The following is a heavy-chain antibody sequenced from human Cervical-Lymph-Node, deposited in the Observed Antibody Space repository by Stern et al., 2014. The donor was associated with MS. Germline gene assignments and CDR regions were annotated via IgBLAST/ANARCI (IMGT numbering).Heavy chain of an antibody. CDR1: GGTFSNYA. D-gene: IGHD4-17*01. CDR3: ASPLTATSVPFGYYGMDV. Sequence: VQLVESGAEVKKPGSSVKVSCKASGGTFSNYATSWVRQAPGQGLEWMGGVAPLFGKPNFAPKFQGRVTITADEATSTAYMDLSSLRSEDTAVYYCASPLTATSVPFGYYGMDVWGQGTTVTVS. J-gene: IGHJ6*02. V-gene: IGHV1-69*01. CDR2: VAPLFGKP.